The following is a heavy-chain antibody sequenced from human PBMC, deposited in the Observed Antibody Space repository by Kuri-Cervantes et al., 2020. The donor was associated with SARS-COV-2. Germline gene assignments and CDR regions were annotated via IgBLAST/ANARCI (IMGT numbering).Heavy chain of an antibody. V-gene: IGHV4-38-2*01. CDR2: IYHSGST. Sequence: SETLSLSCAVSGYSISSGYYWGWIRQPPGKGLEWIGSIYHSGSTYYNPSLKSRVTISVDTSKNQFSLKLSSVTAADTAVYYCARVVTYYDFWSGYYTNAFDIWGQGTMVTVSS. CDR1: GYSISSGYY. CDR3: ARVVTYYDFWSGYYTNAFDI. J-gene: IGHJ3*02. D-gene: IGHD3-3*01.